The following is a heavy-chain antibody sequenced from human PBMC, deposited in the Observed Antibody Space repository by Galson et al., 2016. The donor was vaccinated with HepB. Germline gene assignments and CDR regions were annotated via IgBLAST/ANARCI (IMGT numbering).Heavy chain of an antibody. Sequence: SVKVSCKDSGGTFRTFDITWVRQAPGQGLEWMGGIIPLFGTTNYAQKFQGRVTITADESTTTAYMELSSLRSDETAIYYWARWVAVADYPRFDPWGQGTLVTVSS. D-gene: IGHD6-19*01. CDR2: IIPLFGTT. CDR3: ARWVAVADYPRFDP. V-gene: IGHV1-69*13. J-gene: IGHJ5*02. CDR1: GGTFRTFD.